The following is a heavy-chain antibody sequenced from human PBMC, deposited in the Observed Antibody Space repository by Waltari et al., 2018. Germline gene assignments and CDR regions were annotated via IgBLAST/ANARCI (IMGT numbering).Heavy chain of an antibody. CDR1: GDSLTTSNYF. CDR3: VRLVGAARPRADY. V-gene: IGHV4-39*01. D-gene: IGHD6-6*01. CDR2: TYSGGTT. J-gene: IGHJ4*02. Sequence: QLQLQESGPGLVKPSETLSLTCTVSGDSLTTSNYFWGWIRQPPAKGLEWIGSTYSGGTTYYRPSLMGRVTISVDTSKIQFSLKLSSVTAADTAVYFCVRLVGAARPRADYWGQGTLVTVSS.